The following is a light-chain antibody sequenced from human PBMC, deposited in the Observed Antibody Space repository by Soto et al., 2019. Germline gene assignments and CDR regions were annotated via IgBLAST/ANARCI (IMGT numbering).Light chain of an antibody. CDR1: SSNIGAGYD. Sequence: QPVLTQPPSVSGAPGQRVTISCTGSSSNIGAGYDVHWYQQLPGTAPKVLIYGSSNRPAGVPDRFSGSKSGTSASLAITGLQAEDEADYYCHSYDSSLSGAGVFGGGTKLTVL. CDR2: GSS. CDR3: HSYDSSLSGAGV. J-gene: IGLJ2*01. V-gene: IGLV1-40*01.